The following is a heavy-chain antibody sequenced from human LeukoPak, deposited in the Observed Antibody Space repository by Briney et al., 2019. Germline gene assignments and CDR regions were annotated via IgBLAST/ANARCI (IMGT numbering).Heavy chain of an antibody. J-gene: IGHJ4*02. D-gene: IGHD6-19*01. Sequence: GGSLRLSCAASGFTVSSNYMSWVRQAPGKGLEWVSVISGSGGSTYYADSVKGRFTISRDNSKNTLYLQMNSLRAEDTAVYYCAKDRWLDYYFDYWGQGTLVTVSS. V-gene: IGHV3-23*01. CDR3: AKDRWLDYYFDY. CDR1: GFTVSSNY. CDR2: ISGSGGST.